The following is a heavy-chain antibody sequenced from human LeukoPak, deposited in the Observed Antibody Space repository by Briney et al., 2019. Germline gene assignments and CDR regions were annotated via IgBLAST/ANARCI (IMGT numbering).Heavy chain of an antibody. Sequence: PGGSLRLSCAASGFTFSTYWMHWVRQAPGKGLVWVSRTNADGSSTSYADSVKGRFTISRDNAKNTLYLQMNSLRADDTAVYYCARGGLEPVDYWVQGTMVTVAS. J-gene: IGHJ4*02. CDR2: TNADGSST. D-gene: IGHD1-1*01. CDR1: GFTFSTYW. CDR3: ARGGLEPVDY. V-gene: IGHV3-74*01.